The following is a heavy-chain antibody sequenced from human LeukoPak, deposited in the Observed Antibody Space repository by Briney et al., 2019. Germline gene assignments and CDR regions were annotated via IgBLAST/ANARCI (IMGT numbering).Heavy chain of an antibody. J-gene: IGHJ4*02. Sequence: SETLSLTCAVSGYSISSGYYWGWIRQPPGKGLEWIGSIYHSGSTYYNPSLKSRVTISVDTSKNQFSLKLSSVTAADTAVYYCARGGSGYDYVWGSYRYDYWGQGTLVTVSS. CDR3: ARGGSGYDYVWGSYRYDY. CDR1: GYSISSGYY. D-gene: IGHD3-16*02. CDR2: IYHSGST. V-gene: IGHV4-38-2*01.